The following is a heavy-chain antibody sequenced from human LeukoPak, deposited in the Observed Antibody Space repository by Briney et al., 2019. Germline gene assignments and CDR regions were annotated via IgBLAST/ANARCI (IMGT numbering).Heavy chain of an antibody. J-gene: IGHJ4*02. CDR2: IIPIFGTS. Sequence: ASVKVSFKASGGTFSSYAISWVRQAPGQGLDWMGRIIPIFGTSNFAQKFQGRVTITTDESTNTSNIELNSLRSEDTAVYYCARDEMATIPLGYWGQGTLVTVSS. V-gene: IGHV1-69*05. CDR1: GGTFSSYA. CDR3: ARDEMATIPLGY. D-gene: IGHD5-24*01.